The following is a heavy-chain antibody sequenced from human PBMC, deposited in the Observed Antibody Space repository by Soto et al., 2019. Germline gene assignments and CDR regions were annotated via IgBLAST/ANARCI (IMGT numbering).Heavy chain of an antibody. CDR3: ARGSNAGLDY. Sequence: QVQVVQSGAEVNKPGASVKVSCKASGYTFRAYSMNWVRQAPGQRLEWMGWINGVNGNTEYSQTFQGRVTITRDTSASIAYMELSSLRPEDTAVYYCARGSNAGLDYWGQGTLVTVSP. D-gene: IGHD4-4*01. CDR1: GYTFRAYS. V-gene: IGHV1-3*01. J-gene: IGHJ4*02. CDR2: INGVNGNT.